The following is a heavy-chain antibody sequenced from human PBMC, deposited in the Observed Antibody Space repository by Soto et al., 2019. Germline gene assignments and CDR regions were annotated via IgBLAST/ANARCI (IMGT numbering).Heavy chain of an antibody. CDR2: INHSGNT. CDR1: GGSFSGYY. J-gene: IGHJ6*02. CDR3: ARGGVFGYSYGLIYYGMDV. Sequence: PSETLSLTCAAYGGSFSGYYWSSIRQPPGKGLEGIWEINHSGNTNYNPSLKSRVTISVDTSKNNFSLKLTSVTAADTAVYYCARGGVFGYSYGLIYYGMDVWGQGTTLTVSS. D-gene: IGHD5-18*01. V-gene: IGHV4-34*01.